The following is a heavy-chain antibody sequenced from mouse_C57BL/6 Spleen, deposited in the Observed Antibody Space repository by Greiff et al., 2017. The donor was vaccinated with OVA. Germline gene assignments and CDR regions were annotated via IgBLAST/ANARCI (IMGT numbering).Heavy chain of an antibody. CDR2: ISDGGSYT. D-gene: IGHD2-1*01. CDR1: GFTFSSYA. V-gene: IGHV5-4*01. CDR3: ARDGDYGNYWYFDV. Sequence: EVKVVESGGGLVKPGGSLKLSCAASGFTFSSYAMSWVRQTPEKRLEWVATISDGGSYTYYPDNVQGRFTISRDNAKNNLYLQMSHLKSEDTAMYYCARDGDYGNYWYFDVWGTGTTVTVSS. J-gene: IGHJ1*03.